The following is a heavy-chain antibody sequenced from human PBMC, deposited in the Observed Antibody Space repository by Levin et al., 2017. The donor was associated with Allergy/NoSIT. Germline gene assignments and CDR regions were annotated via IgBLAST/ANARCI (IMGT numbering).Heavy chain of an antibody. J-gene: IGHJ6*02. V-gene: IGHV3-7*01. Sequence: GASVKVSCAASGFTFTTFWMTWVRQAPGKGLEWVANIKQDGSETYYVDSVKGRFTISRDNAKNSVYLQMNSLRVDDTAVYYCARDEGWGYHYGMDVWGQGTTVTVSS. D-gene: IGHD3-16*02. CDR1: GFTFTTFW. CDR2: IKQDGSET. CDR3: ARDEGWGYHYGMDV.